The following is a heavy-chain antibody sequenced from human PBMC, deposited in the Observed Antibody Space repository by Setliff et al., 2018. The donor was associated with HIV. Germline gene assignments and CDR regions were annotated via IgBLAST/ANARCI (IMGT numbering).Heavy chain of an antibody. Sequence: ASVKVSCKSSGYTFTKYGITWVRQAPGQGLEWMGGIIPIFGTANYAQKFQGRVTMTTDTSTSTAYMELSSLRSDDTAVYYCARQDGTTVLSKDFDYWGQGTLVTVSS. CDR1: GYTFTKYG. V-gene: IGHV1-18*01. D-gene: IGHD4-17*01. J-gene: IGHJ4*02. CDR3: ARQDGTTVLSKDFDY. CDR2: IIPIFGTA.